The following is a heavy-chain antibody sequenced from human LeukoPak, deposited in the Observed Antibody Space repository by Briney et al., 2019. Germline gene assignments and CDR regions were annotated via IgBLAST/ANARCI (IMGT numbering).Heavy chain of an antibody. V-gene: IGHV3-9*01. Sequence: GGSLRLSCAASGFTFDDYAMCWVRQAPGKGLEWVSGISWNSGSIGYADSVKGRFTISRDNAKNSLYLQMNSLRAEDTALYHCAKGDCSSTSCYEVYWGQGTLVTVSS. CDR1: GFTFDDYA. CDR2: ISWNSGSI. CDR3: AKGDCSSTSCYEVY. D-gene: IGHD2-2*01. J-gene: IGHJ4*02.